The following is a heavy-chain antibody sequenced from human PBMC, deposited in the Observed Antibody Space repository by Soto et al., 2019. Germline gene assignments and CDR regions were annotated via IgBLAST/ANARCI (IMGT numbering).Heavy chain of an antibody. V-gene: IGHV3-74*01. CDR1: GFTFDYYW. CDR3: ARGDRGAFDL. CDR2: IHSDGTST. J-gene: IGHJ3*01. Sequence: EVQLVESGGGLVQPGESLRLSCAASGFTFDYYWMHWVRQAPGKGLVWVSRIHSDGTSTTYADSVKGRSTISRDNAKNTLSLQMNSLRAEDTAVYYCARGDRGAFDLWGQGTVVTVSS. D-gene: IGHD1-26*01.